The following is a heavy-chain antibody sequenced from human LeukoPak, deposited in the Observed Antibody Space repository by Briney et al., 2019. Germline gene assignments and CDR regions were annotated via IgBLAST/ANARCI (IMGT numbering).Heavy chain of an antibody. CDR3: VLIPKDGMDV. Sequence: SETLSLTCTVSGGSISSYYWSWIRQPPGKGLEWIGEINHSGSTNYNPSLKSRVTISVDTSKNQFSLKLSSVTAADTAVYYCVLIPKDGMDVWGQGTTVTVSS. V-gene: IGHV4-34*01. D-gene: IGHD2-21*01. CDR1: GGSISSYY. CDR2: INHSGST. J-gene: IGHJ6*02.